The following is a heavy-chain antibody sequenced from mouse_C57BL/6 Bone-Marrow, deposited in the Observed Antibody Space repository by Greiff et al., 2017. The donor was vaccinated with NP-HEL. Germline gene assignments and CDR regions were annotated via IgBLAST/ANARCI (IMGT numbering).Heavy chain of an antibody. D-gene: IGHD1-1*01. Sequence: EVMLVESGGGLVQPGGSLSLSCAASGFTFTDYYMSWVRQPPGKALEWLGFIRNKANGYTTEYSASVKGRFTIASDNSQSILYLQMNALRAEDSATYYCARSSYYGSRSSFDYWGQGTTLTVSS. CDR1: GFTFTDYY. CDR3: ARSSYYGSRSSFDY. V-gene: IGHV7-3*01. CDR2: IRNKANGYTT. J-gene: IGHJ2*01.